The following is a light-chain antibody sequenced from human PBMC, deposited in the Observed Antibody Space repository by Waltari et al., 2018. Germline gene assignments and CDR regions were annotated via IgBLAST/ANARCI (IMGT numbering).Light chain of an antibody. CDR1: QSVSSN. CDR2: GAS. Sequence: EIVMTQSRATLSVSPGERATLSCRASQSVSSNLAWYQQKPGQAPRLLIYGASTRATGIPARFSGSGSGTEFTLTISSLQSEDFAVYYCQQYNNWLPYTFGQGTKLEIK. J-gene: IGKJ2*01. V-gene: IGKV3-15*01. CDR3: QQYNNWLPYT.